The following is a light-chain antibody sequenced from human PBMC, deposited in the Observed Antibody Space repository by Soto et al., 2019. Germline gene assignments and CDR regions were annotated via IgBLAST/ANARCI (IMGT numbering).Light chain of an antibody. Sequence: EIVLTQSPGTLSLSPGERATLSCRASQSVSSSFLSCYQQKPGQAPRLLIYGASIRATGIPDRFSGSGSGTDFTLTISRVEPEDFAVYYCQQYGSSPWTFGQGTKVELK. CDR1: QSVSSSF. CDR2: GAS. CDR3: QQYGSSPWT. J-gene: IGKJ1*01. V-gene: IGKV3-20*01.